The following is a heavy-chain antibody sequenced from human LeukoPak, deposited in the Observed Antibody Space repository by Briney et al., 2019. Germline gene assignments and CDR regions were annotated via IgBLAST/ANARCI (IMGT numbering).Heavy chain of an antibody. D-gene: IGHD3-16*01. V-gene: IGHV3-11*04. CDR2: VTSSSSAI. CDR3: ARCSQTHPTFMITW. Sequence: GGSLRLSCVASGSTFSDYYMGWIRQAPGKGLEWVSYVTSSSSAIYYADSVKGRFTVSRDNAKNSLYLQMNSLRAEDTAVYYCARCSQTHPTFMITWWGQGTLVTVSS. CDR1: GSTFSDYY. J-gene: IGHJ4*02.